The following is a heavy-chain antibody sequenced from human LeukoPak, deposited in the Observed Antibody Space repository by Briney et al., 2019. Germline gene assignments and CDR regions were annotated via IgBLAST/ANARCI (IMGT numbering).Heavy chain of an antibody. J-gene: IGHJ5*02. Sequence: AGGSLRLSCAASGFTFSSYSMNWVRQAPGKGLEWVANIKQDGSEKHYVDSVKGRFTISRDNAKNSLYLQMNSLRVDDTAVYYCARLGETGYRPGDLWGQGTLVTVSS. CDR1: GFTFSSYS. D-gene: IGHD5-24*01. CDR3: ARLGETGYRPGDL. V-gene: IGHV3-7*01. CDR2: IKQDGSEK.